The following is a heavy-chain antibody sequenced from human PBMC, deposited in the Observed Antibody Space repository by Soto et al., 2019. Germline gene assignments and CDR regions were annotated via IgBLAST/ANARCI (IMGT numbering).Heavy chain of an antibody. CDR2: TYYRSKWYN. D-gene: IGHD6-13*01. CDR3: ARDRGFLLSSSWNYYYGMDV. Sequence: KQSQTLSLTCAISGDSVSSNSAAWNWIRQSPSRGLEWLGRTYYRSKWYNDYAVSVKSRITINPDTSKNQFSLQLNSVTPEDTAVYYCARDRGFLLSSSWNYYYGMDVWGQGTTVTVSS. CDR1: GDSVSSNSAA. J-gene: IGHJ6*02. V-gene: IGHV6-1*01.